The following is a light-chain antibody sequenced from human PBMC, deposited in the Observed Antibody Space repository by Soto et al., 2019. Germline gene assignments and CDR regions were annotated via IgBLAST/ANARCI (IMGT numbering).Light chain of an antibody. Sequence: EIVLTQSPDTLSLSPGERATLSCRASQSVSANYLAWYQQKPGQAPRILIYGASSRATGIPDRFSGSGSGTDFTLTISRLEPEDFAVYYCKQYGSSPWTFGQGTKVEIK. CDR3: KQYGSSPWT. CDR1: QSVSANY. V-gene: IGKV3-20*01. J-gene: IGKJ1*01. CDR2: GAS.